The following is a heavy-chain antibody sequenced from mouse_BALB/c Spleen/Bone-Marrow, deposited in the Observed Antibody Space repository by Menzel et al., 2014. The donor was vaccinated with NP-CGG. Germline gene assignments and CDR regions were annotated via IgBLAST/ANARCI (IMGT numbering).Heavy chain of an antibody. CDR1: GYSFTSYW. D-gene: IGHD2-1*01. J-gene: IGHJ3*01. V-gene: IGHV1S126*01. Sequence: QVQLKESGPQLVRPGASVKISCKASGYSFTSYWMHWVKQRPGQGLEWIGMIDPSDSETRLNQKFKDKATLTVDKSSSTAYMQLSSPTSEDSAVYYCASPSDGNPFAYWGQGTLVTVPA. CDR3: ASPSDGNPFAY. CDR2: IDPSDSET.